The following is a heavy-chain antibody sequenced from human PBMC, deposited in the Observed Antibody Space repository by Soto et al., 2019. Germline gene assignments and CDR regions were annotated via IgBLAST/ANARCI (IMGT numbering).Heavy chain of an antibody. Sequence: GGSLRLSCAASGFTFSNAWMNWVRQAPGKGLEWVGFIRSKAYGGTTEYAASVKGRFTISRDDSKSIAYLQMNSLKTEDTAVYYCTRVRYFDWLFDYWGQGTLVTVSS. CDR2: IRSKAYGGTT. J-gene: IGHJ4*02. CDR3: TRVRYFDWLFDY. D-gene: IGHD3-9*01. CDR1: GFTFSNAW. V-gene: IGHV3-49*04.